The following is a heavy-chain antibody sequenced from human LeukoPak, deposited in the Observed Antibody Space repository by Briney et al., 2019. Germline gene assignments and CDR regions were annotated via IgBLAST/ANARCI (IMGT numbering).Heavy chain of an antibody. CDR3: AKDRTLSSSWVFDY. CDR2: IWYDGSNK. J-gene: IGHJ4*02. Sequence: PGRSLRLSCAASGFTFSSYGMHWVRQAPGKGLEWVAVIWYDGSNKYCADSVKGRFTISRDNSKNTLYLQMNSLRAEDTAVYYCAKDRTLSSSWVFDYWGQGTLVTVPS. V-gene: IGHV3-33*06. D-gene: IGHD6-13*01. CDR1: GFTFSSYG.